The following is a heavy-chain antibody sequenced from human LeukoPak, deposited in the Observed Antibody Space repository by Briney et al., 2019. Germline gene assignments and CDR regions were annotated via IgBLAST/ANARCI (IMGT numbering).Heavy chain of an antibody. CDR3: ARDPADPNYYGSGGDDAFDI. V-gene: IGHV3-9*01. CDR2: ISWNSGSI. D-gene: IGHD3-10*01. J-gene: IGHJ3*02. Sequence: PGGSLRLSCAASGFTFDDYAMHWVRQAPGKGLEWVSGISWNSGSIGYADSVKGRFTISRDNAKNSLYLQMNSLRAEDTAVYYCARDPADPNYYGSGGDDAFDIWGRGTMVNVYS. CDR1: GFTFDDYA.